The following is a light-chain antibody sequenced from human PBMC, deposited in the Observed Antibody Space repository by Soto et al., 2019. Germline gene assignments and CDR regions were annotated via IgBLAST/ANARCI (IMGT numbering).Light chain of an antibody. CDR1: PSVSSTY. J-gene: IGKJ1*01. V-gene: IGKV3-20*01. CDR2: GTS. Sequence: EIVLTQSPGTLSLSPGERATLSCRASPSVSSTYLGWYQQQPGQPPRPLMSGTSNRVTGTPDRFSGSGSGTDFTLTISRLEPEDFAVYYCQQYGSSGTFGQGTKVDIK. CDR3: QQYGSSGT.